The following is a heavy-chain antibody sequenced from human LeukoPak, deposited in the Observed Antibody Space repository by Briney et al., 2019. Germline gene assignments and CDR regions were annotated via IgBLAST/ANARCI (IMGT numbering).Heavy chain of an antibody. CDR2: IYTSGST. D-gene: IGHD2-2*01. J-gene: IGHJ3*02. Sequence: SETLSLTCTVSGSISGYYWSWIRQPPGKGLEWIGYIYTSGSTNYNPSLESGVTISVDTSKNQFSLDLSSVTAADTAVYYCARQKCTSASCLTKNAFDTWGQGTMVTVSS. V-gene: IGHV4-4*09. CDR3: ARQKCTSASCLTKNAFDT. CDR1: GSISGYY.